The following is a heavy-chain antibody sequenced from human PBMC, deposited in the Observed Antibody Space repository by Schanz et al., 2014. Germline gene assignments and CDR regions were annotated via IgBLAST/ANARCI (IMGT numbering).Heavy chain of an antibody. Sequence: VQLVASGGALVQPGGSLRLSCSASGFTFSDHWMSWVRQPPGKGLEWVANIKGDSSEKNYVDSVKGRFTLSRDNAKNSMYLQLISMRVEDAAVYYCARDPNSVNEIDYWGQGTLVTVSS. CDR3: ARDPNSVNEIDY. D-gene: IGHD5-12*01. J-gene: IGHJ4*02. CDR2: IKGDSSEK. V-gene: IGHV3-7*03. CDR1: GFTFSDHW.